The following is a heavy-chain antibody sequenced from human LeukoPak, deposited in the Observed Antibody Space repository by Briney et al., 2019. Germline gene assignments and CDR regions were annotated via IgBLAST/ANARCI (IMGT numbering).Heavy chain of an antibody. D-gene: IGHD4-17*01. Sequence: PSETLSLTCIVSGDSISSNRYYWGWISQPPGEGLEWIGTLFYGETTYYNPSLKSRVTISVDPSKSQFSLTLNSVTAADTAVYYCASRKVPNGDHEKWFDPWGQGTLVTVSS. CDR3: ASRKVPNGDHEKWFDP. CDR2: LFYGETT. J-gene: IGHJ5*02. V-gene: IGHV4-39*01. CDR1: GDSISSNRYY.